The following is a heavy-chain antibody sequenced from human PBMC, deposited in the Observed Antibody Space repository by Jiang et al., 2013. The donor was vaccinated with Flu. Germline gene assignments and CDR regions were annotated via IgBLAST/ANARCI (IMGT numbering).Heavy chain of an antibody. CDR3: ARDQRWLQLVHYYGMDV. D-gene: IGHD5-24*01. V-gene: IGHV1-18*01. CDR1: GYTFTSYG. Sequence: SGAEVKKPGASVKVSCKASGYTFTSYGISWVRQAPGQGLEWMGWISAYNGNTNYAQKLQGRVTMTTDTSTSTAYMELRSLRSDDTAVYYCARDQRWLQLVHYYGMDVWGQGTTVTVSS. J-gene: IGHJ6*02. CDR2: ISAYNGNT.